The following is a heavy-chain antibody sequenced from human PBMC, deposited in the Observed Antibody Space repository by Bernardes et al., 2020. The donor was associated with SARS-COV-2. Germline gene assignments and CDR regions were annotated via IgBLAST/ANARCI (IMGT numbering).Heavy chain of an antibody. Sequence: SETLSLTCTVSGDSIISSIYYWDWIRQSPRKGLEWIGGIYYRGNTYYNPSLESRVTIAVDTSKNQFSLKVRSVTAADTAVYYCARRRDGYEYYYGMDVWGQGTTVTVSS. CDR2: IYYRGNT. CDR3: ARRRDGYEYYYGMDV. CDR1: GDSIISSIYY. D-gene: IGHD5-12*01. V-gene: IGHV4-39*01. J-gene: IGHJ6*02.